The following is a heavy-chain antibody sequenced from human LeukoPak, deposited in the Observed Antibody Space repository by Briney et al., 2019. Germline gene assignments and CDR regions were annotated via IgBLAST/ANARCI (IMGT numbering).Heavy chain of an antibody. CDR2: ISNTDNII. D-gene: IGHD3-22*01. CDR3: ARLRDDTPY. V-gene: IGHV3-11*04. J-gene: IGHJ4*02. Sequence: GGSLRLSCAASGFTFSDYYMSWIRQAPGKGLEWVSYISNTDNIIYYADSVKGRFTISRDNAKISLYLQMSSLRAEDTAIYYCARLRDDTPYWGQGTLVTVSS. CDR1: GFTFSDYY.